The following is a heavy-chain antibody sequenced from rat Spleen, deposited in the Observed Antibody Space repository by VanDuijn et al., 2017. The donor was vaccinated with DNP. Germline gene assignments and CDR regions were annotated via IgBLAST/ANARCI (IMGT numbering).Heavy chain of an antibody. J-gene: IGHJ3*01. CDR1: GFTFSNYD. Sequence: EVQLVESGGGLVQPGRSMKLSCAASGFTFSNYDMAWVRQAPKKGLEWVATISYDGSSTYYRDSVKGRFTISRDNAKSTLYLQMDSLRSEDTATYYCARHGYYTGDYWGQGTLVTVSS. CDR3: ARHGYYTGDY. CDR2: ISYDGSST. V-gene: IGHV5-7*01. D-gene: IGHD1-1*01.